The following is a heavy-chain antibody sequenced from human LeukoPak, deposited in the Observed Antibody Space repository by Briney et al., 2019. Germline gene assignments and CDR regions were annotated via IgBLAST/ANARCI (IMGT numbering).Heavy chain of an antibody. CDR3: ANGYSEGRYCSSASCALWY. CDR1: GFTFSSYA. V-gene: IGHV3-23*01. CDR2: ISGSGYST. D-gene: IGHD2-2*01. Sequence: GGSLRLSCAASGFTFSSYAMSWVRQAPGKGLEWVSAISGSGYSTYYADSVKGRFTVSRDNSKNTLYLQMNSLRAEDTAVYYCANGYSEGRYCSSASCALWYWGQGTLVTVSS. J-gene: IGHJ4*02.